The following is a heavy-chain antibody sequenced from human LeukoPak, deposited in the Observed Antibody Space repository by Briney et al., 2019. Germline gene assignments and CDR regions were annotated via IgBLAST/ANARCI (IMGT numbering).Heavy chain of an antibody. J-gene: IGHJ6*02. CDR2: ISSSGRTI. CDR3: ARGSLTGEYGMDV. CDR1: GFTFSSYE. V-gene: IGHV3-48*03. Sequence: GGSLRLSCAASGFTFSSYEMNWVRQAPGKGLEWISYISSSGRTIYYADSVKGRFTISRDNAKNSLYLQMNGLRVEDTAVYYCARGSLTGEYGMDVWGQGTTVTVSS. D-gene: IGHD1-20*01.